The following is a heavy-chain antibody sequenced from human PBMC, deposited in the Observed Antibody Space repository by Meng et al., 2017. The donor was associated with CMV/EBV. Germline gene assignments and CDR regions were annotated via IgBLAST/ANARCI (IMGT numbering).Heavy chain of an antibody. CDR3: ARVMEDRFGIDY. V-gene: IGHV3-64*01. CDR2: ISSNGGNT. CDR1: GFTFSNYA. D-gene: IGHD3-16*01. Sequence: SCDAPGFTFSNYAIHWVRQAPGKGLEYVSAISSNGGNTYYANSVKGRFTISRDNSKNTLYLQMGSLRAEDMAVYYCARVMEDRFGIDYWGQGTLVTVSS. J-gene: IGHJ4*02.